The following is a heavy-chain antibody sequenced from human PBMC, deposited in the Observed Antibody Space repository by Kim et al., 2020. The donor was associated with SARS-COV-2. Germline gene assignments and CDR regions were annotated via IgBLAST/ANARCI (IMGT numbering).Heavy chain of an antibody. CDR1: GFIFDTYD. V-gene: IGHV3-23*01. Sequence: GGSLRLSCVASGFIFDTYDMTWVRLAPGKGPEWVAGIVASGTDKYYADSVKGRFTVSRDTSKNTFYLQMSSLRGDDTAVYYCGKSYSAWPDHFIDYLSQG. D-gene: IGHD6-19*01. J-gene: IGHJ4*02. CDR3: GKSYSAWPDHFIDY. CDR2: IVASGTDK.